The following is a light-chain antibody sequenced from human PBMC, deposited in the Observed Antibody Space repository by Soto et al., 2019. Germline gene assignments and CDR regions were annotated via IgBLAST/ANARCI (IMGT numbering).Light chain of an antibody. CDR1: QGIATS. CDR3: QQYDNHPFT. V-gene: IGKV1-16*02. Sequence: DIQMTQSPSSLSASVGDRVTITCRASQGIATSLAWFQHKPGKDPKSLIYVASTLQSGVTSNFSGIGSGTDFTLIISNLHPEDSATYYCQQYDNHPFTFGPGTKVDL. J-gene: IGKJ3*01. CDR2: VAS.